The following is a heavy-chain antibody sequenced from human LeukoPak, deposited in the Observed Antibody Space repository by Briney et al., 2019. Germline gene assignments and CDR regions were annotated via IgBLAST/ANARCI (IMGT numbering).Heavy chain of an antibody. V-gene: IGHV3-64D*06. CDR1: LYSFSIYS. CDR2: ISSNGGST. J-gene: IGHJ6*04. Sequence: GGCPRLSRLASLYSFSIYSMRWVRAAPGRGLEYVSAISSNGGSTYYTDSVKGRFSLSRDTSKNTLYLQMSSPRAEDTAVYYCVKDLPCITIFCGMDVWGKGTTVTVSS. D-gene: IGHD3-9*01. CDR3: VKDLPCITIFCGMDV.